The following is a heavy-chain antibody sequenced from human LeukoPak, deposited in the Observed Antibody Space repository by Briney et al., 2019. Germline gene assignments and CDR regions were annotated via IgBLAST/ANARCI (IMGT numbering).Heavy chain of an antibody. D-gene: IGHD1-7*01. CDR3: VRDANPASGELIDDNWFDP. Sequence: GGTLRLSCAASGFVFSTYVMNWVRQAPGKGLEGVSSIGTVSFHRYYTDSMKGRFTISRDNAKNSLFLQMDRLRVEDTAIYYCVRDANPASGELIDDNWFDPWGQGTLVTVSS. CDR1: GFVFSTYV. J-gene: IGHJ5*02. V-gene: IGHV3-21*01. CDR2: IGTVSFHR.